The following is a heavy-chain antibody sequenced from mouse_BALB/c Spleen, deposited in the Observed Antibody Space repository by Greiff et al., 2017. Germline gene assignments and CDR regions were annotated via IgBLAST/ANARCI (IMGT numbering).Heavy chain of an antibody. CDR3: ARGGYYISYYAMDY. J-gene: IGHJ4*01. Sequence: EVQVVESGGGLVKPGGSLKLSCAASGFTFSSYAMSWVRQSPEKRLEWVAEISSGGSYTYYPDTVTGRFTISRDNAKNTLYLEMSSLRSEDTAMYYCARGGYYISYYAMDYWGQGTSVTVSS. D-gene: IGHD2-3*01. CDR1: GFTFSSYA. CDR2: ISSGGSYT. V-gene: IGHV5-9-4*01.